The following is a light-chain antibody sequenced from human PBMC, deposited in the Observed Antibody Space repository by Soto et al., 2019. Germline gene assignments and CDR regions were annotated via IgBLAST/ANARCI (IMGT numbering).Light chain of an antibody. J-gene: IGLJ3*02. Sequence: QSALTQPRSVSGSPGQSVTISCTGTSSDVGEYDYVSWYQHHPGKAPKLMIYDVSQRPSGVPDRFSGSKSGSTASLTISGLQAEDEADYYCCSYAGSRVFGGGTKVTVL. CDR3: CSYAGSRV. CDR1: SSDVGEYDY. V-gene: IGLV2-11*01. CDR2: DVS.